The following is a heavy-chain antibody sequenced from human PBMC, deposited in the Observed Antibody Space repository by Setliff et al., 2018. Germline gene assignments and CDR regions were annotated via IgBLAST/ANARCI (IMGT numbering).Heavy chain of an antibody. CDR2: IYYSVGT. CDR1: GGSISSYY. CDR3: ARSHYYASGNSHYYYMDV. D-gene: IGHD3-10*01. V-gene: IGHV4-59*08. Sequence: SETMSRTCTVSGGSISSYYWSWIRQPPGKGLEWIGYIYYSVGTNYNPSLKGRVTMSADTSKNQLYMSLTSVSVADTAIYYCARSHYYASGNSHYYYMDVWGKGTAVTVSS. J-gene: IGHJ6*03.